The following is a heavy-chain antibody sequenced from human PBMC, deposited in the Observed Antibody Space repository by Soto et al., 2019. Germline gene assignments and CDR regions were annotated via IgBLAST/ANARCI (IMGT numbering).Heavy chain of an antibody. V-gene: IGHV3-21*01. CDR2: INPTSSHI. D-gene: IGHD2-15*01. J-gene: IGHJ3*01. CDR1: GFTFSAYH. Sequence: EVQLVESGGGLVMPGGSLRLSCAASGFTFSAYHMNWVRQAPGKGLEWVSSINPTSSHIYSADSVRGRFTISRDDSKNSVSLHMNSLRTEDAALYYCARGYCGGGGCYLRRDAFDVWGQGTMVTVSS. CDR3: ARGYCGGGGCYLRRDAFDV.